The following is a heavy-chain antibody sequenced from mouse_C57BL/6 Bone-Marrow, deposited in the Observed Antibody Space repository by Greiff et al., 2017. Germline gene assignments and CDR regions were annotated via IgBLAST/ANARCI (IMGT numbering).Heavy chain of an antibody. CDR2: IHPNSGST. Sequence: QVQLQQPGAELVKPGASVKLSCKASGYTFTSYWMHWVKQRPGQGLEWIGMIHPNSGSTNYNEKFKSKATLTVDKSSSTAYMQLSSLTSEDSAVYYCAREGADDGYYGYAMDYWGQGTSVTVSA. J-gene: IGHJ4*01. CDR3: AREGADDGYYGYAMDY. CDR1: GYTFTSYW. V-gene: IGHV1-64*01. D-gene: IGHD2-3*01.